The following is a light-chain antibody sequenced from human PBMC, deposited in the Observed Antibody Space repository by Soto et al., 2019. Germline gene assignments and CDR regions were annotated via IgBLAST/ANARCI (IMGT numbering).Light chain of an antibody. Sequence: IQLTHSPSSLSASVGDRVTITCRASQGISSYLAWYQQKPGTAPKLLIYAASTLQSGVPSRFSGSGSGTDFTLTISSLQPEDFATYYCQQLNSYPLTFAGGTKVDIK. CDR3: QQLNSYPLT. J-gene: IGKJ4*01. CDR1: QGISSY. CDR2: AAS. V-gene: IGKV1-9*01.